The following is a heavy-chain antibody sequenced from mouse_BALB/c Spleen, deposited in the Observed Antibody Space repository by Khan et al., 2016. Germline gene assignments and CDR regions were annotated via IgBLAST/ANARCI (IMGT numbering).Heavy chain of an antibody. V-gene: IGHV1-7*01. J-gene: IGHJ3*01. CDR2: INPSTGYT. CDR1: GYTFTSYW. CDR3: ARWAYYGNYLFAY. D-gene: IGHD2-10*01. Sequence: QMQLEESGAELAKPGASVKMSCKASGYTFTSYWMHWVKQRPGQGLEWIGYINPSTGYTEYNQKFKDKATLTADKSSSTAYMQLSSLTSEDSAVYYCARWAYYGNYLFAYWGQGTLVTVSA.